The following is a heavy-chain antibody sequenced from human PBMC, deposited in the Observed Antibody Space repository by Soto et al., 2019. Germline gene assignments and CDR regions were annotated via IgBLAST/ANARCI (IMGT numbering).Heavy chain of an antibody. D-gene: IGHD4-17*01. V-gene: IGHV2-5*02. CDR3: AHHDYGDHWGFPFDY. CDR1: GFSLSTSGVG. CDR2: IYWDDDK. J-gene: IGHJ4*02. Sequence: QITLKESGPTLVKPTQTLTLTCTFSGFSLSTSGVGVGWIRQPPGKALEWLALIYWDDDKRYSPSLKSRLTITKDTSKNQVVLTMTNIDPVDTATYYCAHHDYGDHWGFPFDYWGQGTLVTVSS.